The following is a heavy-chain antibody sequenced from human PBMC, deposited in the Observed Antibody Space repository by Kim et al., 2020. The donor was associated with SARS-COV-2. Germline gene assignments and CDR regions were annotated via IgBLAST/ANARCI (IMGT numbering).Heavy chain of an antibody. CDR2: IYYSGST. J-gene: IGHJ3*02. Sequence: SETLSLTCTVSGGSINNYYWTWIRQPPGKGLEWIGYIYYSGSTSYNASLKSRVTISVDTSKNQFSLRLSSVTAADTAMYYCARDRISAAGTPSYDAFDIWGQVAMVTVSS. CDR3: ARDRISAAGTPSYDAFDI. V-gene: IGHV4-59*13. D-gene: IGHD6-13*01. CDR1: GGSINNYY.